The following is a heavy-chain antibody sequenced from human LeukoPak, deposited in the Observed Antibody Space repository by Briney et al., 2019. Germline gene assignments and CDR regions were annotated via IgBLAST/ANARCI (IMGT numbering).Heavy chain of an antibody. CDR2: IYTSGNT. V-gene: IGHV4-61*02. J-gene: IGHJ5*02. CDR3: TRGNNP. CDR1: GGSISSGSSY. Sequence: SETLSLTCTVSGGSISSGSSYWSWIRQPAGKGLEWIGRIYTSGNTNYKPSLQRRVTIPVDTAKNQFSLKLSSVTAADTAVYYCTRGNNPWGQGTLVTVS.